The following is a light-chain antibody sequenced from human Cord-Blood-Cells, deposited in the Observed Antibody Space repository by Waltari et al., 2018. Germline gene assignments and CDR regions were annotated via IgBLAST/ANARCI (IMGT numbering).Light chain of an antibody. CDR3: NSRDSSGNHWV. V-gene: IGLV3-19*01. J-gene: IGLJ3*02. CDR2: GKN. CDR1: SLRSDY. Sequence: SSELTQDPAVSVALGQTVRITCQGDSLRSDYASWYQQKPGQAPVLVNYGKNNRPSGIPDRFSGSSSGNTASLTITGAQAEDEADYYCNSRDSSGNHWVFGGGTKLTVL.